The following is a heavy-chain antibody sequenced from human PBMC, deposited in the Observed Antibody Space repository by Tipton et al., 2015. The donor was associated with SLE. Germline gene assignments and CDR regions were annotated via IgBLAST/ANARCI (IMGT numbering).Heavy chain of an antibody. Sequence: SLRLSCAASGFTFSSYAMHWVRQAPGKGLEWVAVISYDGSNKYYADSVKGRFTVSRDNSKNTLYLQMNSLRGEDTAVHFCASSLLAGIDYWGRGTLVTVSS. J-gene: IGHJ4*02. V-gene: IGHV3-30*04. CDR3: ASSLLAGIDY. D-gene: IGHD3-10*01. CDR1: GFTFSSYA. CDR2: ISYDGSNK.